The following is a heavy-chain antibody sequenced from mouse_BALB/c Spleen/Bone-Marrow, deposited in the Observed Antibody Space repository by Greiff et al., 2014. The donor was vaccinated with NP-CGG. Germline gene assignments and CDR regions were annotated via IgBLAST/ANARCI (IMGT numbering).Heavy chain of an antibody. CDR1: GFNIKDTY. CDR3: ANCYYGSSLFAY. D-gene: IGHD1-1*01. Sequence: EVQLQPSAAELVKPGASVKLSCTASGFNIKDTYMHWVKQRPEQGLEWIGRIDPANGNTKYDPKFQGKATITADTSSNTAYLQLSSLTSEDTAVYYCANCYYGSSLFAYWGQGTLVTVSA. CDR2: IDPANGNT. J-gene: IGHJ3*01. V-gene: IGHV14-3*02.